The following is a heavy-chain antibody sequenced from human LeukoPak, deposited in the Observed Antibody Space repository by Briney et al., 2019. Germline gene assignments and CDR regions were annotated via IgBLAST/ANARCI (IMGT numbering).Heavy chain of an antibody. CDR1: GGSFSGYY. D-gene: IGHD4-17*01. V-gene: IGHV4-34*01. CDR2: INHSGST. J-gene: IGHJ4*02. Sequence: SETLSLTCAVYGGSFSGYYWSWIRQPLGKGLEWIGEINHSGSTNYNPSLKSRVTISVDTSKNQFSLKLSSVTAADTAVYYCARDSTVTRKIDYWGQGTLVTVSS. CDR3: ARDSTVTRKIDY.